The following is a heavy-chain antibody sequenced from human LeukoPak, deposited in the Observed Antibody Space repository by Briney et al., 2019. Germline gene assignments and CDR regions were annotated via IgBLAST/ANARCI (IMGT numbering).Heavy chain of an antibody. CDR2: IKSKTDGGTT. V-gene: IGHV3-15*01. J-gene: IGHJ6*03. CDR3: TTDLGVEYSSSWDPDYYYYMDV. D-gene: IGHD6-6*01. CDR1: GFTFSNAW. Sequence: GGSLRLSCAASGFTFSNAWMSWVRQAPGKGLEWVGRIKSKTDGGTTDYAAPVKGRFTISRDDSKNTLYLQMNSLKTEDTAVYYCTTDLGVEYSSSWDPDYYYYMDVWGKGTTVTVS.